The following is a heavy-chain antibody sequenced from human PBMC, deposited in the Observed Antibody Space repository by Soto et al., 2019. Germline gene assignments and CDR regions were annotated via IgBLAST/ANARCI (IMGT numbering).Heavy chain of an antibody. J-gene: IGHJ6*02. CDR3: ARSQGSSTSLEIYYYYYYGMDV. D-gene: IGHD2-2*01. V-gene: IGHV1-69*01. CDR1: GGTFSSYA. CDR2: IIPISGTA. Sequence: VQLVQSGAEVKKPGSSVKVSCKASGGTFSSYAISWVRQAPGQGLEWMGGIIPISGTANYAQKFQGRVTITADESTSTVSMELGSLRSEDTAVYFCARSQGSSTSLEIYYYYYYGMDVWGQGTTVTVSS.